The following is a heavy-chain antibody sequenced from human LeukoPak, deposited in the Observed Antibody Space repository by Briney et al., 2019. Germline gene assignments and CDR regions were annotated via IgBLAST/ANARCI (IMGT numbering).Heavy chain of an antibody. J-gene: IGHJ4*02. D-gene: IGHD3-10*01. CDR3: ARVYYYGSGSGDFDY. CDR2: INHSGST. V-gene: IGHV4-34*01. CDR1: GGSFSGYY. Sequence: SETLSLTCAVYGGSFSGYYWSWIRQPPGKGLEWIGEINHSGSTNYNPSLKSRVTTSVDTSKNQFSLKLSSVTAADTAVYYCARVYYYGSGSGDFDYWGQGTLVTVSS.